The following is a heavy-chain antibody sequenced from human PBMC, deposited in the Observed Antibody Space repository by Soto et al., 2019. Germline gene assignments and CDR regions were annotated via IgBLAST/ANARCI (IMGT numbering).Heavy chain of an antibody. J-gene: IGHJ3*02. D-gene: IGHD5-12*01. CDR1: GYTFTSYY. CDR2: INPSGGST. Sequence: ASVKVSCKASGYTFTSYYMHWVRQAPGQGLEWMGIINPSGGSTSYAQKFQGRVTMTRDTSTSTGHMELSRPRSEDTAVSYCASRRDGYKRFVAFDTWGQGTMVTVSS. V-gene: IGHV1-46*01. CDR3: ASRRDGYKRFVAFDT.